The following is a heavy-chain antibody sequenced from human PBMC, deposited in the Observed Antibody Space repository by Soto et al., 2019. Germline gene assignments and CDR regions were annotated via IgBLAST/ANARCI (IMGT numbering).Heavy chain of an antibody. J-gene: IGHJ4*02. CDR2: IDTNGST. Sequence: PSETLSLTCTVSGGAINNYYWSLIRQPAGKGLEWIGRIDTNGSTNYNPSLKSRVTMSVDTSKNQFSLKLSSVTAADTAVYYCARGLGGYDQLFDYWGQGTLVTVSS. V-gene: IGHV4-4*07. D-gene: IGHD5-12*01. CDR3: ARGLGGYDQLFDY. CDR1: GGAINNYY.